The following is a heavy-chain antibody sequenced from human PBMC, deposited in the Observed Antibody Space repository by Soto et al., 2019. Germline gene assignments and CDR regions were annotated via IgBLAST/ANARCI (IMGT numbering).Heavy chain of an antibody. CDR3: ARGDVVEAANHFDY. Sequence: QVQLVQSGAEVKKPGASVKVSCKASGYTFISYDINWVRQATGQGLEWVGWMNPNSANTGYAQKFQGRVTMTRNTSTSTAYMAVSSLRSEDTAVYYCARGDVVEAANHFDYWGPGTLVTVSS. CDR2: MNPNSANT. CDR1: GYTFISYD. J-gene: IGHJ4*02. D-gene: IGHD2-15*01. V-gene: IGHV1-8*01.